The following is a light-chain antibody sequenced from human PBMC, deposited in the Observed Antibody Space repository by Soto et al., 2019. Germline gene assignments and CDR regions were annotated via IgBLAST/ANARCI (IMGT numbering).Light chain of an antibody. V-gene: IGLV8-61*01. CDR2: NTD. Sequence: QTVVTQEPSFSVAPGRTVTFTCGLSSGSVSTTYHPSWYQQTPGQAPRTLIYNTDIRSSGVPDRFSGSILGNTAARTITGAQADDESHYYCALYMGSGIWVFGGGTKLTVL. CDR1: SGSVSTTYH. CDR3: ALYMGSGIWV. J-gene: IGLJ3*02.